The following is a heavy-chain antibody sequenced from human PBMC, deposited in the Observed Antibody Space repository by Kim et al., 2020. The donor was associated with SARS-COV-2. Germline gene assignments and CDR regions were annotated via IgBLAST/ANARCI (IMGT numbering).Heavy chain of an antibody. CDR3: ARDSYYDFWSGYGDYYYYYMDV. J-gene: IGHJ6*03. CDR2: IYSGGST. V-gene: IGHV3-66*01. Sequence: GGSLRLSYAASGFTVSSNYMSWVRQAPGKGLEWVSVIYSGGSTYYADSVKGRFTISRDNSKNTLYLQMNSLRAEDTAVYYCARDSYYDFWSGYGDYYYYYMDVWGKGTTVTVSS. D-gene: IGHD3-3*01. CDR1: GFTVSSNY.